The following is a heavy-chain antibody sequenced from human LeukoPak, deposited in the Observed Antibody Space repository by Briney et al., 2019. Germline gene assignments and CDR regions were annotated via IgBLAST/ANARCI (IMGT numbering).Heavy chain of an antibody. CDR3: ARKGGQGTANFDY. CDR2: IYYSGST. V-gene: IGHV4-39*07. D-gene: IGHD1-1*01. Sequence: SETLSLTCTVSGGSISSSSYYWGWIRQPPGKGLEWIGSIYYSGSTYYNPSLKSRVTISVDTSKNQFSLKLSSVTAADTAVYYCARKGGQGTANFDYWGQGTLVTVSS. J-gene: IGHJ4*02. CDR1: GGSISSSSYY.